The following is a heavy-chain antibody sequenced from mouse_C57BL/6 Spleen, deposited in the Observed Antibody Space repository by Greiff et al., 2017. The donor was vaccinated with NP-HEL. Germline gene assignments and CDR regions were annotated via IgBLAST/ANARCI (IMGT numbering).Heavy chain of an antibody. D-gene: IGHD1-1*01. CDR3: ARRTTVEGYFDV. Sequence: EVMLVESGGGLVQPGGSLKLSCAASGFTFSDYYMYWVRQTPEKRLEWVAYISNGGGSTYYPDTVKGRFTISRDNAKNTLYLQMSRLKSEDTAMYYCARRTTVEGYFDVWGTGTTVTVSS. CDR1: GFTFSDYY. V-gene: IGHV5-12*01. J-gene: IGHJ1*03. CDR2: ISNGGGST.